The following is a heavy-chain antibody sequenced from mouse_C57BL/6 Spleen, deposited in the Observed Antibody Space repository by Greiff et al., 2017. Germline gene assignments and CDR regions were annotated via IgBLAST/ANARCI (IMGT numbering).Heavy chain of an antibody. Sequence: VQLKQSGAELVRPGASVKLSCTASGFNIKDYYMHWVKQRPEQGLEWIGRIDPEDGDTEYAPKFQGKATMTADTSSNPAYLQLSSLTSEDTAVYYCTTCSVVASDYGGQGTTLTVSS. CDR1: GFNIKDYY. D-gene: IGHD1-1*01. V-gene: IGHV14-1*01. CDR2: IDPEDGDT. J-gene: IGHJ2*01. CDR3: TTCSVVASDY.